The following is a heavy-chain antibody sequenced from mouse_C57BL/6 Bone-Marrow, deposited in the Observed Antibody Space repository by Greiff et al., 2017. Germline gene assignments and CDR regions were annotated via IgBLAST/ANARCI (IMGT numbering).Heavy chain of an antibody. Sequence: DVKLVESGPGLVKPSPSLSLTCSVTGYSITSGYYWNWIRQFPGNKLEWMGYISYDGSNNYNPSLKNRISITRDTSKNQFFLKLNSVTTEDTATYYCARDLIYDGSSWFAYWSQGTLVTVSA. V-gene: IGHV3-6*01. CDR2: ISYDGSN. CDR3: ARDLIYDGSSWFAY. J-gene: IGHJ3*01. CDR1: GYSITSGYY. D-gene: IGHD2-3*01.